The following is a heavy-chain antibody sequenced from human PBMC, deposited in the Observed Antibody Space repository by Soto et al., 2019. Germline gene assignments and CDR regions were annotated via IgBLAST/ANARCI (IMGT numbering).Heavy chain of an antibody. V-gene: IGHV1-69*13. Sequence: SVKVSCKASGGTFSSYAISWVRQAPGQGLEWMGGIIPIFGTANYAQKFQGRVTITADESTSTAYMELSSLRSEDTAVYYCARDGARYCSSTSCYRGYYYYGMDVWGQGTTVTVSS. CDR2: IIPIFGTA. D-gene: IGHD2-2*02. CDR3: ARDGARYCSSTSCYRGYYYYGMDV. CDR1: GGTFSSYA. J-gene: IGHJ6*02.